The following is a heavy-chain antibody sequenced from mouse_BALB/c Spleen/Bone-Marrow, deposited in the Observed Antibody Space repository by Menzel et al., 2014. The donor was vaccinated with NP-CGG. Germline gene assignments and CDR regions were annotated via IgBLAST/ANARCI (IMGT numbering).Heavy chain of an antibody. D-gene: IGHD1-1*01. V-gene: IGHV14-3*02. CDR2: IDPANGNT. J-gene: IGHJ3*01. CDR1: GFNIKDTY. CDR3: AMYYYGSSLFAY. Sequence: EVQLQQSGAELVEPGASVKLSCTASGFNIKDTYMHWVKQRPEQGLEWIGRIDPANGNTKYDPKFQGKATITADTSSNTAYLQLSSLTSEDTAVYYCAMYYYGSSLFAYWGQGTLVTVSA.